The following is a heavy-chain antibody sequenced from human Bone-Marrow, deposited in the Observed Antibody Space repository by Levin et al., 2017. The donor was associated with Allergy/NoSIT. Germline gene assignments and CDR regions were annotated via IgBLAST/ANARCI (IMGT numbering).Heavy chain of an antibody. J-gene: IGHJ5*02. CDR3: AREKDFWSGYYSFDP. Sequence: GESLKISCAASGFTFSSYGMHWVRQAPGKGLEWVAVIWYDGSNKYYADSVKGRFTISRDNSKNTLYLQMNSLRAEDTAVYYCAREKDFWSGYYSFDPWGQGTLVTVSS. D-gene: IGHD3-3*01. CDR1: GFTFSSYG. V-gene: IGHV3-33*01. CDR2: IWYDGSNK.